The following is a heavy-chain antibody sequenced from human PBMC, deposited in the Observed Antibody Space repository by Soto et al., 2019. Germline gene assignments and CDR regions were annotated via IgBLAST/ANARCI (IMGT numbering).Heavy chain of an antibody. V-gene: IGHV1-69*05. CDR3: ASGIQLWLRRITNDYSG. CDR1: GGTFSTYA. CDR2: IIPMLRTA. J-gene: IGHJ4*02. Sequence: QVQLVQSGAEVKKPESSVKVSCKAPGGTFSTYAISWVRQAPGQGLEWMGGIIPMLRTANYAQRFQARVIXTSXGSTSTVYRVLSSLRSEDTAVYFCASGIQLWLRRITNDYSGWGQGILVTVSS. D-gene: IGHD5-18*01.